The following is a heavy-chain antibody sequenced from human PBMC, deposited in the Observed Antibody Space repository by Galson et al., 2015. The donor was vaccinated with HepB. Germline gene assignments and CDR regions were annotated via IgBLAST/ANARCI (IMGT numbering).Heavy chain of an antibody. CDR3: AKAERKYSGSSRLGMDV. CDR2: ISGSGGST. V-gene: IGHV3-23*01. D-gene: IGHD1-26*01. CDR1: GFTFSSYA. Sequence: SLRLSCAASGFTFSSYAMSWVRQAPGKGLEWVSAISGSGGSTYYADSVKGRYTISRDNSKNTLYLQMNSLRAEDTAVYYCAKAERKYSGSSRLGMDVWGQGTTVTVSS. J-gene: IGHJ6*02.